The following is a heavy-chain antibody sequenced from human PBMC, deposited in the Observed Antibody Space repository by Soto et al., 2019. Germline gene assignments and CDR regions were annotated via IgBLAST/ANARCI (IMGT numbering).Heavy chain of an antibody. V-gene: IGHV3-30*18. CDR2: MSYDGSK. J-gene: IGHJ6*02. Sequence: GSLRLSCAAAGFTFSSYGMHWVRQAPGTGLEWVAVMSYDGSKYYADTVKGRFTISRDNSKNTLYLQINSLRPEDTAVYYCAKDFTPWFGDSLYYYYGMDVWGQGTTVTVSS. D-gene: IGHD3-10*01. CDR3: AKDFTPWFGDSLYYYYGMDV. CDR1: GFTFSSYG.